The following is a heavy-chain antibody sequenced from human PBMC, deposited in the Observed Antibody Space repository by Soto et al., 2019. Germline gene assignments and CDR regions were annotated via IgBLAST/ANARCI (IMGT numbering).Heavy chain of an antibody. V-gene: IGHV4-30-4*01. D-gene: IGHD1-26*01. CDR1: GGSISSGDYY. Sequence: QVQLQESGPGLVKPSQTLSLTCTVSGGSISSGDYYWSWIRQPPGKGLEWIGYIYYSGSTYYNPSLKSQVTISVDTSTNQFSLKLSSVTAADTAVYYCARGEVPLVTPAFNYWGQGTLVPVSS. J-gene: IGHJ4*02. CDR3: ARGEVPLVTPAFNY. CDR2: IYYSGST.